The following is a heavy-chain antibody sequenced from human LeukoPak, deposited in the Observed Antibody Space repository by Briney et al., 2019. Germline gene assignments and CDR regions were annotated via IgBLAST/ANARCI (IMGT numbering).Heavy chain of an antibody. CDR1: GYTFTGYY. J-gene: IGHJ4*02. CDR2: INPSGGGT. V-gene: IGHV1-46*01. Sequence: GASVRVSCKTSGYTFTGYYMHWVRQAPGQGLEWMAIINPSGGGTGYAQKFQGRLTLTWDTSTSTVYMELSSLRSEDTAVYYCASPRRTSNSAWYYFDYWGQGTLVTVSS. D-gene: IGHD6-19*01. CDR3: ASPRRTSNSAWYYFDY.